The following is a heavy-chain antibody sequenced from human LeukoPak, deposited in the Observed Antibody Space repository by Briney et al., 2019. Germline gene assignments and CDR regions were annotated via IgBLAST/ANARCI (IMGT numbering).Heavy chain of an antibody. CDR1: GYTFTSYY. V-gene: IGHV1-46*03. CDR2: INPSGGST. Sequence: GASVKVSCKASGYTFTSYYMHWVRQAPGQGLEWMGIINPSGGSTSYAQKFQGRVTITRDTSTSTVYMELSSLRSEDTAVYYCARDSRQAMYSDILTGYYPYWGQGTLVTVSS. CDR3: ARDSRQAMYSDILTGYYPY. J-gene: IGHJ4*02. D-gene: IGHD3-9*01.